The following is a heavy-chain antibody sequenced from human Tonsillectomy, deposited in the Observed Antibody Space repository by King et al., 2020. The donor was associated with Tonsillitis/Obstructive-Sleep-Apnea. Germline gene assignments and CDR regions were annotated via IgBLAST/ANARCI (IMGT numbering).Heavy chain of an antibody. Sequence: VPLVESGGGVVPPGRSRRLSCVASGVTFRHYAMHWVRQAPGKGLEWAALISSDGYNKYYVDSVKGRFTISRDNSKNTLYLQMNFLRPEDTAVYYCARGEMATSSPALDSGGQGTMVTVS. CDR2: ISSDGYNK. CDR1: GVTFRHYA. CDR3: ARGEMATSSPALDS. D-gene: IGHD5-24*01. J-gene: IGHJ3*02. V-gene: IGHV3-30*04.